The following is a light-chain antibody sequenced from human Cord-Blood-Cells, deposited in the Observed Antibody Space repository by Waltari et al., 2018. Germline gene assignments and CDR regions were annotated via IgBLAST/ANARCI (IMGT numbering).Light chain of an antibody. V-gene: IGLV1-47*01. CDR1: SSNIGSNY. CDR3: AAWDDSLSGPV. Sequence: QSVLTQPPSASGTPGQRVTISCSGSSSNIGSNYVYWYQQLPGPAPKLLIYRNKQRPSAVPCRFSGSKSGTSASLAVSGLRSEDEADYYCAAWDDSLSGPVFGGGTKLTVL. CDR2: RNK. J-gene: IGLJ3*02.